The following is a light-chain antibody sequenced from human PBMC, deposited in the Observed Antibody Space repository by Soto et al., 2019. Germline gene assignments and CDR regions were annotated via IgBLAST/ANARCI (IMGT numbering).Light chain of an antibody. CDR2: DAS. CDR1: QTTNTW. CDR3: QQYISYPYT. J-gene: IGKJ2*01. V-gene: IGKV1-5*01. Sequence: DIQMTQFTSTLSASVGDRVTITCRASQTTNTWLAWYQQKPGTAPKLLIYDASSLEGGVTSRFSASGSGTEFTLTISSLQPDDLATYYCQQYISYPYTVGQGTKVEIK.